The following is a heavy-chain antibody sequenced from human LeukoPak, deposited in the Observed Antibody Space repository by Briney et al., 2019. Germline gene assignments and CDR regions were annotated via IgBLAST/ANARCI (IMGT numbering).Heavy chain of an antibody. Sequence: GGSLRLSCAASGFTFSKYAMSWVRQAPGKGLEWVSSISSSSSYINYADSVKGRFTISRDNAKNSLYLQMNSLRAEDTAVYYCARGHAPYWGQGTLVTVSS. CDR1: GFTFSKYA. V-gene: IGHV3-21*01. CDR2: ISSSSSYI. CDR3: ARGHAPY. J-gene: IGHJ4*02.